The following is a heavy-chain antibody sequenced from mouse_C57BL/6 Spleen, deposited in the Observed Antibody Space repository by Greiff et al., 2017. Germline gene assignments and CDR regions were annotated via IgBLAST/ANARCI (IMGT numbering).Heavy chain of an antibody. CDR1: GYAFSSSW. J-gene: IGHJ1*03. CDR3: ARYLLLYWYFDV. D-gene: IGHD5-1*01. Sequence: VKLMESGPELVKPGASVKISCKASGYAFSSSWMNWVKQRPGKGLEWIGRIYPGDGDTNYNGKFKGKATLTADESSSTAYMQLSSLTSEDSAVYCCARYLLLYWYFDVWGTGTTVTVSS. CDR2: IYPGDGDT. V-gene: IGHV1-82*01.